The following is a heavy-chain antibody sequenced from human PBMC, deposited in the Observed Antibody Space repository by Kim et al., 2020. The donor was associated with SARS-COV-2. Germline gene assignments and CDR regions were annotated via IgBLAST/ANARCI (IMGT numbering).Heavy chain of an antibody. D-gene: IGHD2-8*01. CDR2: LSSGGDDS. J-gene: IGHJ6*02. CDR3: AKGRHGVRYYGMDV. V-gene: IGHV3-23*01. Sequence: GGSLRLSCAASGFAFSGHSMAWVRQAPGKGLEWVSALSSGGDDSYYADSVKGRFTVSRDNSKNTLYLHLNSLRVEDTAVYSCAKGRHGVRYYGMDVWGQGTTVSVSS. CDR1: GFAFSGHS.